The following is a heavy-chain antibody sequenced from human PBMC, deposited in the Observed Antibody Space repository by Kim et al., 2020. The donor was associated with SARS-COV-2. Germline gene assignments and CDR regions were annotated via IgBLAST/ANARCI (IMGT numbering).Heavy chain of an antibody. Sequence: GGSLRLSCAASGFTFDDYAMHWVRQVPGKGLEWVSGISWNSGSIGYADSVKGRFTISRDTAKNSLDLQMNSLSAEATALYYCAKDGYYGSGSYYNEQTSHYCFGCGMDVWGEGATVAVSS. J-gene: IGHJ6*02. CDR1: GFTFDDYA. CDR2: ISWNSGSI. CDR3: AKDGYYGSGSYYNEQTSHYCFGCGMDV. D-gene: IGHD3-10*01. V-gene: IGHV3-9*01.